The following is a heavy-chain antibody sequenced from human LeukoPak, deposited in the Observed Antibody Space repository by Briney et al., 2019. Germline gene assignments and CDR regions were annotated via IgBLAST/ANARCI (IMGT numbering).Heavy chain of an antibody. CDR2: ITGSGGDT. CDR3: AKDLHAVAAAVLGS. J-gene: IGHJ5*02. Sequence: GGSLRLSCAASGFTFTTYAMSWVRQAPGKGLEWVSSITGSGGDTYYADSVKGRFTISRDNSKTTLYLQMNSLRAGDTAIYYRAKDLHAVAAAVLGSWGQGTLVTVSS. CDR1: GFTFTTYA. V-gene: IGHV3-23*01. D-gene: IGHD6-13*01.